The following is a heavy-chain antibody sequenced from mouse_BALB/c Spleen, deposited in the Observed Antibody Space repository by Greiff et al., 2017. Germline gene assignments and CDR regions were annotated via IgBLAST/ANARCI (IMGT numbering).Heavy chain of an antibody. Sequence: EVKVVESGGGLVKPGGSLKLSCAASGFTFSSYAMSWVRQTPEKRLEWVASISSGGSTYYPDSVKGRFTISRDNARNILYLQMSSLRSEDTAMYYCARGGKAWFAYWGQGTLVTVSA. CDR2: ISSGGST. V-gene: IGHV5-6-5*01. CDR3: ARGGKAWFAY. CDR1: GFTFSSYA. D-gene: IGHD2-1*01. J-gene: IGHJ3*01.